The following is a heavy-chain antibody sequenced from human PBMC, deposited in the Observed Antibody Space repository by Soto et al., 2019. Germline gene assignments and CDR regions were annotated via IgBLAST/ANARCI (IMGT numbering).Heavy chain of an antibody. CDR3: AAPSRRSSSGVNYFDY. V-gene: IGHV3-21*01. J-gene: IGHJ4*02. CDR1: GFTFSSYS. D-gene: IGHD6-6*01. Sequence: EVQLVESGGGLVKPGGSLRLSCAASGFTFSSYSMNWVRQAPGKGLEWVSSISSSSSYIYYADSVKGRFTISRDNAKNSLYLQMNSLRAADTAVYYCAAPSRRSSSGVNYFDYWGQGTLVTVSS. CDR2: ISSSSSYI.